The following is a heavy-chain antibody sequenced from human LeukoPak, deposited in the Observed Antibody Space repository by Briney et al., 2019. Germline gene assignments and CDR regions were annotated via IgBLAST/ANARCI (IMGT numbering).Heavy chain of an antibody. J-gene: IGHJ3*02. Sequence: PLGSPRLSPAQPLFTLSNYSTHSGPHAPRKRLGRGSVVWYDGSNKYYAHSVRGGFTTSRDNSKNTLYLQMNSLGAQNTAVYYCATDHSMILVGSDAFDIWGQGQMVTVSS. CDR3: ATDHSMILVGSDAFDI. CDR2: VWYDGSNK. CDR1: LFTLSNYS. D-gene: IGHD3-22*01. V-gene: IGHV3-33*01.